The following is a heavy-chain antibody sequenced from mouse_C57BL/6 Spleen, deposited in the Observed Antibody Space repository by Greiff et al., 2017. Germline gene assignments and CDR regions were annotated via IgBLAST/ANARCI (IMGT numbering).Heavy chain of an antibody. CDR3: ARGGITSGYYYAVDY. CDR1: GFNIKNTY. V-gene: IGHV14-3*01. D-gene: IGHD2-4*01. Sequence: EVQRVESVAELVRPGASVKLSCTASGFNIKNTYMHWVKQRPEQGLEWIGRIDPANGNTKYAPKFQGKATITADTSSNTAYLQLSSLTSEDTAIYYCARGGITSGYYYAVDYWGQGTSVTVSS. J-gene: IGHJ4*01. CDR2: IDPANGNT.